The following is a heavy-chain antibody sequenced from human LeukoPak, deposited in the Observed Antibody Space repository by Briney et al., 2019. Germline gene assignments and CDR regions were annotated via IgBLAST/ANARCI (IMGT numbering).Heavy chain of an antibody. CDR2: ISGSGGST. CDR1: GFTFSSYS. Sequence: GGSLRLSCAASGFTFSSYSMNWVRQAPGKGLEWVSAISGSGGSTYYADSVKGRFTISRDNSKNTLYLQMNSLRAEDTAVYYCAKELRYFDWLPRYVSYYFDYWGQGTLVTVSS. J-gene: IGHJ4*02. CDR3: AKELRYFDWLPRYVSYYFDY. D-gene: IGHD3-9*01. V-gene: IGHV3-23*01.